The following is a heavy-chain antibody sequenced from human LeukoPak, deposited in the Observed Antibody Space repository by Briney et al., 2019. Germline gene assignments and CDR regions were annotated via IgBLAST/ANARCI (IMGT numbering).Heavy chain of an antibody. D-gene: IGHD3-22*01. V-gene: IGHV4-34*01. CDR1: GGSFSGYY. CDR3: ARGDAYYYDSSGYDRPPLFDN. J-gene: IGHJ4*02. Sequence: SETLSLTCAVYGGSFSGYYWSWIRQPPGKGLEWIGEINHSGEINHSGSTNYSPSRKSRVTISVDTSKNQFSLKLSSVTAADTAVYYCARGDAYYYDSSGYDRPPLFDNWGQGTLVTVSS. CDR2: INHSGST.